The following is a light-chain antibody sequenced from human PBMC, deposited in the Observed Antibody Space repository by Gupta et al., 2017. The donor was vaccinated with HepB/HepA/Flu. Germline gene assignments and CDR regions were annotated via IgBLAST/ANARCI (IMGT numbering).Light chain of an antibody. V-gene: IGKV1-9*01. CDR3: QQLNSYPRT. Sequence: DIQLTQSPFFLSASLGDRVTITCRASEGISSYLARYQQKTGKAPKLLIYAASSLQSGVPSRFSGSGSGTEFTLTISSLQPEDFATYYCQQLNSYPRTFGQGTKVEIK. CDR1: EGISSY. CDR2: AAS. J-gene: IGKJ1*01.